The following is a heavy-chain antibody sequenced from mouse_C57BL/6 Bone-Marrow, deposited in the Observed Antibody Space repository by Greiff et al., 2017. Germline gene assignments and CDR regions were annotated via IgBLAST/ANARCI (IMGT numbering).Heavy chain of an antibody. CDR2: IYWDDDK. J-gene: IGHJ4*01. CDR1: GFSLSTSGMG. CDR3: ARQIYYDYDGGYYYAMDY. D-gene: IGHD2-4*01. Sequence: QVTLKESGPGILQSSQTLSLTCSFSGFSLSTSGMGVSWIRQPSGKGLEWLAHIYWDDDKRYNPSLKSRLTISKDTSRNQVFLKITSVDTADTATYYCARQIYYDYDGGYYYAMDYWGQGTSVTVSS. V-gene: IGHV8-12*01.